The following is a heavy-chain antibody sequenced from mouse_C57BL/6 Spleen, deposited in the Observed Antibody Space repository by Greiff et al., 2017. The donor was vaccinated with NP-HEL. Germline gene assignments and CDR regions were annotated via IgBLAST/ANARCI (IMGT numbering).Heavy chain of an antibody. CDR1: GYSFTGYY. J-gene: IGHJ4*01. D-gene: IGHD3-1*01. CDR2: INPSTGGT. CDR3: ARSGVMDY. V-gene: IGHV1-42*01. Sequence: EVQLQQSGPELVKPGASVKISCKASGYSFTGYYMNWVKQSPEKSLEWIGEINPSTGGTTYNQKFKAKATLTVDKSSSTAYMQLKSLTSEDSAVYDCARSGVMDYWGQGTSVTVSA.